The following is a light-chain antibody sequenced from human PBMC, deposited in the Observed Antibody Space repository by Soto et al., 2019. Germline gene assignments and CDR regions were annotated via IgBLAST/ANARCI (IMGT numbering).Light chain of an antibody. CDR3: SSYTVTSTPYV. CDR1: SSDVGGHNF. CDR2: EVS. J-gene: IGLJ1*01. V-gene: IGLV2-14*01. Sequence: QSALTQPASVSGSPGQSITISCTGTSSDVGGHNFVSWFRQYPGQAPQLLISEVSNRPSGVSHRFSGSKSGNTASLTISGLRPDDEADYFCSSYTVTSTPYVFGTGTKVHRP.